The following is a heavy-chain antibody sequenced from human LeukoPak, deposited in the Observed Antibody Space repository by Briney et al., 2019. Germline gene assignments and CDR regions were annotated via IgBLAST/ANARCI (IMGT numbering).Heavy chain of an antibody. D-gene: IGHD6-6*01. J-gene: IGHJ5*02. CDR1: GYTFSSYD. CDR3: ARPASIAARTNWFDP. V-gene: IGHV1-8*01. CDR2: MNPNSGNT. Sequence: ASVKVSCKASGYTFSSYDINWVRQATGQGLEWMGWMNPNSGNTGYARKFQGRVTMTRNTSISTAYMKLSSLRSEDTAVYYCARPASIAARTNWFDPWGQGTLVTVSS.